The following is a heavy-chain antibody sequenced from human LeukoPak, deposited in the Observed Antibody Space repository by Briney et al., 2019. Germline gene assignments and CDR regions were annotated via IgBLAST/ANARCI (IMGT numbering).Heavy chain of an antibody. CDR2: IYYSGST. D-gene: IGHD2-15*01. CDR1: GGSISSYY. CDR3: ARLVDCSGGSCYYVFDI. Sequence: SETLSLTCTVSGGSISSYYWSWIRQPPGRGLEWIGYIYYSGSTNYNPSLKSRVPISVDTSKNQFSLKLSSVTAADTAVYYCARLVDCSGGSCYYVFDIWGQGTMVTVSS. V-gene: IGHV4-59*01. J-gene: IGHJ3*02.